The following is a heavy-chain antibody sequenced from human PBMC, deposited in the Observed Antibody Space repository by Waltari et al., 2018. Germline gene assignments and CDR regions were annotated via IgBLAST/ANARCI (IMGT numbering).Heavy chain of an antibody. CDR3: ATPFYNWDDPLHS. J-gene: IGHJ4*02. Sequence: EVQLLESGGGLVQPGGSLRLSCAAAGIIFNNFAINWVRLAPGTGLGWGSAISVSDDTHDAESGKGRFTVSRDTSQNTVYLQMNGLRAEDTAIYYCATPFYNWDDPLHSWGQGTLVAVSS. CDR1: GIIFNNFA. D-gene: IGHD1-20*01. CDR2: ISVSDDT. V-gene: IGHV3-23*01.